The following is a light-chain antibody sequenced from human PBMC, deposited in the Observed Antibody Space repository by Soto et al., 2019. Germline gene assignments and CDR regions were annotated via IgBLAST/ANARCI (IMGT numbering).Light chain of an antibody. V-gene: IGLV2-8*01. Sequence: QSALTQPPSASGSPGQSVAISCTGTSSDVGGYNYVSWYQQHPGKAPKLMIYEVNKRLSGVPDRFSGSKSGNTASLTVSGLQAEDEADYDCSSYAGSSNVFGTGTKLTVL. CDR2: EVN. CDR1: SSDVGGYNY. CDR3: SSYAGSSNV. J-gene: IGLJ1*01.